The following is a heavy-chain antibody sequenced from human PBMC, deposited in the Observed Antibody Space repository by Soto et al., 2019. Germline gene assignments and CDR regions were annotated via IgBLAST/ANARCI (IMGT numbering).Heavy chain of an antibody. CDR3: ARGGSWIVRGLDAFDI. V-gene: IGHV1-2*02. D-gene: IGHD6-6*01. CDR2: INPNSGGT. J-gene: IGHJ3*02. Sequence: WMGWINPNSGGTNYAQKFQGRVTMTRDTSISTAYIELSSLRSDDTAVYYCARGGSWIVRGLDAFDIWGLGTMVTVSS.